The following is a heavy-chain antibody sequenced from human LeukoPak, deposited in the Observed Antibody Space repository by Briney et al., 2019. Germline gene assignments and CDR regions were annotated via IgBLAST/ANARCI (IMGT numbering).Heavy chain of an antibody. CDR2: IWYDGSNK. D-gene: IGHD6-13*01. CDR1: GFTFNGYT. Sequence: GGSLRLSCVASGFTFNGYTMHWVRQAPGKGLEWVAVIWYDGSNKYYADSVKGRFTISRDNSKNTLYLQMNSLRAEDTAVYYCARDGGQQLDTPISHFDYWGQGTLVTVSS. J-gene: IGHJ4*02. CDR3: ARDGGQQLDTPISHFDY. V-gene: IGHV3-33*01.